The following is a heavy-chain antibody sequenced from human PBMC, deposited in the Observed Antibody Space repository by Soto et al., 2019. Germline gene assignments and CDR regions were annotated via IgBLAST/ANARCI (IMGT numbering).Heavy chain of an antibody. D-gene: IGHD3-22*01. J-gene: IGHJ3*01. CDR3: ARAFFYQGSDSRGYSFDAFDF. CDR2: ISAHPGSS. CDR1: GYTFPSSG. Sequence: QVQLVQSGAEVKKPGASVKVSCKASGYTFPSSGMSRVRQAPGQGLEWMGWISAHPGSSEYAQRFQGRVTMTTDGSTSTAYMELRSLRSDDKAVYYCARAFFYQGSDSRGYSFDAFDFWGPGTLVTVSS. V-gene: IGHV1-18*01.